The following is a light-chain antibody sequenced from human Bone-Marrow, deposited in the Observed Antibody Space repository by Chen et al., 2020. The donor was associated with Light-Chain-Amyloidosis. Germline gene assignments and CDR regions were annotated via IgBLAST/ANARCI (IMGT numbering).Light chain of an antibody. CDR1: DLPTKY. CDR2: IDT. CDR3: QSAASSVTYEVI. V-gene: IGLV3-25*03. Sequence: SYELTQPPSVSVSPGQTARNTCSGDDLPTKYAYWYQQKPGHAPVLVIHIDTERPSGIFERFSGSSSGTTPTLTSSGVQSEDAADYHCQSAASSVTYEVIFGGGTKLTVL. J-gene: IGLJ2*01.